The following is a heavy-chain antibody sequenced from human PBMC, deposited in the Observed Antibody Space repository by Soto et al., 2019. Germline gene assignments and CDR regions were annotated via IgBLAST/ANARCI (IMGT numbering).Heavy chain of an antibody. CDR1: GYTFTSYD. J-gene: IGHJ6*03. CDR3: ARRNYIWGSYRNYYYYYMDV. CDR2: MNPNSGNT. V-gene: IGHV1-8*01. Sequence: GASVKVSCKASGYTFTSYDINWVRQATGQGLEWMGWMNPNSGNTGYAQKFQGRVTMTRNTSISTAYMELSSLRSEDTAVYYCARRNYIWGSYRNYYYYYMDVWGKGTTVTVSS. D-gene: IGHD3-16*02.